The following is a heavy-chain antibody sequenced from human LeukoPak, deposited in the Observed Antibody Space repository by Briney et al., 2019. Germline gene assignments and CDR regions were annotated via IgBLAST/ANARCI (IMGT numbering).Heavy chain of an antibody. Sequence: GGSLRLSCVASGFTFSSYAMSWVRQAPGKGLEWVSSISGSGANTCYADSVKGRFTISRDNSKDTLYLQMNSLRAEDTAEYYCAKTLTSGASGDWGQGTMVTVSS. J-gene: IGHJ3*01. D-gene: IGHD4/OR15-4a*01. CDR3: AKTLTSGASGD. CDR1: GFTFSSYA. CDR2: ISGSGANT. V-gene: IGHV3-23*01.